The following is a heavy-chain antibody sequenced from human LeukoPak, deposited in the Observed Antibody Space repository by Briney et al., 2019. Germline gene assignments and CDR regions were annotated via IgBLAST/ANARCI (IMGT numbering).Heavy chain of an antibody. V-gene: IGHV4-4*02. D-gene: IGHD1-1*01. CDR3: ARGNNYNWGS. Sequence: PSETLSLTCAVSGGSISSTNWWSWIRQPPGKGLEWIAEIHESGGNPKYSPSLKSRVTISVDTSKNQLSLKMRSVTAADTAVYYCARGNNYNWGSLGQGSLVIVSS. CDR1: GGSISSTNW. J-gene: IGHJ5*02. CDR2: IHESGGNP.